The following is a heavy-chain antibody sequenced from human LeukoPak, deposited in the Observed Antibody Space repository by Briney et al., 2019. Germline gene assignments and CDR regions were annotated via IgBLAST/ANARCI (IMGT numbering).Heavy chain of an antibody. V-gene: IGHV4-61*05. CDR1: GGSISSSSYY. Sequence: PSETLSLTCTVSGGSISSSSYYWGWIRQPPGKGLEWIGYIYYSGSTNYNPSLKSRVTISVDTSKNQFSLKLSSVTAADTAVYYCARGRLGYMDVWGKGTTVTVSS. CDR3: ARGRLGYMDV. D-gene: IGHD6-19*01. J-gene: IGHJ6*03. CDR2: IYYSGST.